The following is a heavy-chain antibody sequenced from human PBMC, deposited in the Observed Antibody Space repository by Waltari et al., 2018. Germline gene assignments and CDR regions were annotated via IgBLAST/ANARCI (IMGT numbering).Heavy chain of an antibody. V-gene: IGHV4-61*09. CDR2: IYTSGST. CDR3: ARTLAAAGDY. Sequence: QVQLQESGPGLVKPSQTLSLPCTVSGCSISSGSSYWSGIRQPAGKGLEWIGYIYTSGSTNYNPSLKSRVTISVDTSKNQFSLKLSSVTAADTAVYYCARTLAAAGDYWGQGTLVTVSS. D-gene: IGHD6-13*01. J-gene: IGHJ4*02. CDR1: GCSISSGSSY.